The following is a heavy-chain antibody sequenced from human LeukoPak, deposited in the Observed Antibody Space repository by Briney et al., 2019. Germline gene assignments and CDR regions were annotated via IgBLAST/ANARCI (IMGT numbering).Heavy chain of an antibody. CDR2: IIPVLDVI. CDR1: GGTFRNSA. D-gene: IGHD3-16*02. CDR3: ARVISSGDS. J-gene: IGHJ5*02. Sequence: SVKVSCKAFGGTFRNSAISWVRQAPGQGLEWMGRIIPVLDVISYAQKFQGRVTITADKSTNTAYMELSSLRSEDTAMYYCARVISSGDSWGQGTLVTVSS. V-gene: IGHV1-69*04.